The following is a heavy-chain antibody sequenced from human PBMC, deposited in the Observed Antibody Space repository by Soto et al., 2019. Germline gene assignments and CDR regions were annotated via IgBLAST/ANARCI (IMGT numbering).Heavy chain of an antibody. CDR3: VRDSGANYGTFWYFDL. CDR2: ISNDGSSE. J-gene: IGHJ2*01. V-gene: IGHV3-30*14. Sequence: QVQLVESGGGVVQPGRSLRISCAATGFSFNFYAMYWVRQAPGKGLEWVAMISNDGSSENYADSVRGRFIIYRDNSKKTLCLQMSSLRPEDTATYYCVRDSGANYGTFWYFDLWGRGTLVTVS. CDR1: GFSFNFYA. D-gene: IGHD5-18*01.